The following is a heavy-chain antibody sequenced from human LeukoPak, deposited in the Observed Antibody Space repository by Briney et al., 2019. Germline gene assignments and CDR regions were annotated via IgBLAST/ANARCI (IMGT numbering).Heavy chain of an antibody. CDR2: IYYSGST. CDR3: ARVLKVRVSDWFDP. Sequence: SETLSLTCTVSGDSISSYFWSWIRQPPGKGLEWIGYIYYSGSTNYNPSLKSRVTISVDTSKNQFSLKLSSVTAADTAVYYCARVLKVRVSDWFDPWGQGTLVTVSS. CDR1: GDSISSYF. D-gene: IGHD3-10*01. V-gene: IGHV4-59*01. J-gene: IGHJ5*02.